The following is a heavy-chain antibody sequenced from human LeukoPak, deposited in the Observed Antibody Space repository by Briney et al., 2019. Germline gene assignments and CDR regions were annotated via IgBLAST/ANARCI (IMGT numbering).Heavy chain of an antibody. D-gene: IGHD4-17*01. Sequence: SETLSLTCAVYGGSFSGYYWSWIRQPPGKGLEWIGEINHSGSTNYNPSLKSRATISVDTSKNQFSLKLSSVTAADTAVYYCARLHPLRRGHYYYYMDVWGKGTTVTVSS. CDR3: ARLHPLRRGHYYYYMDV. CDR2: INHSGST. V-gene: IGHV4-34*01. CDR1: GGSFSGYY. J-gene: IGHJ6*03.